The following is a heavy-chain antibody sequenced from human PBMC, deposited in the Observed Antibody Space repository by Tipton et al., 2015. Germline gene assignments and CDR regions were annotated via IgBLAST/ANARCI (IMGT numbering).Heavy chain of an antibody. Sequence: TLSLTCSLSGGSFYTYYGTWIRQPPGQGLEWIGEIYHGGTTNYNPSLRGRFTISLRTSKNQLSLKVDSVTAADTAIYYCARGGSPIIETAYHHYGLDVWGQGPTVTVSS. D-gene: IGHD2-15*01. J-gene: IGHJ6*02. CDR1: GGSFYTYY. V-gene: IGHV4-34*01. CDR2: IYHGGTT. CDR3: ARGGSPIIETAYHHYGLDV.